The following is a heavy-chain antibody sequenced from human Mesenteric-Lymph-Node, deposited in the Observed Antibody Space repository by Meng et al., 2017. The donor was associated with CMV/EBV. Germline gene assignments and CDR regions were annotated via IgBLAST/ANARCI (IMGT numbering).Heavy chain of an antibody. J-gene: IGHJ4*02. CDR1: GFTFPIYA. Sequence: VSCPASGFTFPIYAMHWVRQAPGQRLEWMGWIHAGNGTTKYSQTFQGRVTITRDISASTAYMELSSLRSEDTAVYYCAGETGGGLDYWGQGTLVTVSS. CDR2: IHAGNGTT. D-gene: IGHD1-14*01. V-gene: IGHV1-3*01. CDR3: AGETGGGLDY.